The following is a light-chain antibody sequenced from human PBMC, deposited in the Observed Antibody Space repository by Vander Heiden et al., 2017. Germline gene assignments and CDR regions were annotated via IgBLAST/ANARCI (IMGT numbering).Light chain of an antibody. CDR2: PAS. Sequence: IQMTQSPSSVSASVGDGVTITCRASRDINSWLAWYQQKPGKAPKLLIYPASTLQGGVPSRFSGSGSGTDYTLTISGLQPEDFATYSCQQANSFPPYTFGQGAKVEI. J-gene: IGKJ2*01. CDR1: RDINSW. V-gene: IGKV1-12*01. CDR3: QQANSFPPYT.